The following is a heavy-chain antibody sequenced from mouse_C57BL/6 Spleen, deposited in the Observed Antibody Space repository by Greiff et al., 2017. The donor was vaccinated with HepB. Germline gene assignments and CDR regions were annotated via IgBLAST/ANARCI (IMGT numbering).Heavy chain of an antibody. CDR3: ARSVGYDDYAMDY. D-gene: IGHD2-2*01. V-gene: IGHV1-20*01. CDR1: GYSFTGYF. Sequence: EVQLQESGPELVKPGDSVKISCKASGYSFTGYFMNWVIQSHGKSLEWIGRINPYNGDTFYNQKFKGKATLTVDKSSSTTHMELRSLTSEDSAVYYCARSVGYDDYAMDYWGQGTSVTVSS. J-gene: IGHJ4*01. CDR2: INPYNGDT.